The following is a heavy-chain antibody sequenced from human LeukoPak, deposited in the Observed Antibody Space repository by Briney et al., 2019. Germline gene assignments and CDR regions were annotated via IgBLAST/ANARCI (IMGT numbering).Heavy chain of an antibody. CDR2: IYYSGST. J-gene: IGHJ4*02. Sequence: SETLSLTCTVSGGSISSYYWSWIRQPPGKGLEWIGYIYYSGSTNYNPSLKSRVTISVDTSKNQFSLKLSSVTAADTAVYYCAISSLGAGENYWGQGTLVTVSS. CDR1: GGSISSYY. CDR3: AISSLGAGENY. V-gene: IGHV4-59*01. D-gene: IGHD1-26*01.